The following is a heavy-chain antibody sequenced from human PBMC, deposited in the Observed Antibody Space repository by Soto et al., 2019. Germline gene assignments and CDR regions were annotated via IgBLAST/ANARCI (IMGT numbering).Heavy chain of an antibody. J-gene: IGHJ5*02. CDR1: GASISGFY. V-gene: IGHV4-4*07. CDR2: IDATGTT. Sequence: QVQLQESGPGLVKPSETLSLTCTVSGASISGFYWSWIRKSAGKGLEWIGRIDATGTTDYNPSLKSGVMMSVDTSKKQFSLKLRSVTAADTAVYYCVRDGTKTLRVWFAPWGQGISVTVSS. D-gene: IGHD1-1*01. CDR3: VRDGTKTLRVWFAP.